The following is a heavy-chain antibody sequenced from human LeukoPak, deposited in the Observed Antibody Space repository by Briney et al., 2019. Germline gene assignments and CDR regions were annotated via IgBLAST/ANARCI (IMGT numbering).Heavy chain of an antibody. V-gene: IGHV3-7*01. J-gene: IGHJ4*02. CDR1: GFTFSSYW. D-gene: IGHD3-22*01. CDR2: IKQDGSER. Sequence: GGSLRLSCAASGFTFSSYWMSWVRQAPGKGLEWVANIKQDGSERYYVDSVKGRFTISRDNAKNSLYLQMNSLRAEDTAVYYCARDVQDSSGYYYDYWGQGTLVTVSS. CDR3: ARDVQDSSGYYYDY.